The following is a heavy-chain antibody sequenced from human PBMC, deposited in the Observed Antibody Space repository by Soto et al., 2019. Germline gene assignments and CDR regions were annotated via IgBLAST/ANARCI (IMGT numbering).Heavy chain of an antibody. J-gene: IGHJ4*02. D-gene: IGHD4-17*01. CDR1: GFTFSSYE. Sequence: PGGSLRLSCAASGFTFSSYEMNWVRQAPGKGLEWVSYIGSSGSTIYYADSVKGRFTISRDNAKNSLYLQMNSLRAEDTAVYYCARDRARVTTLWERFDYWGQGTLVTVSS. V-gene: IGHV3-48*03. CDR3: ARDRARVTTLWERFDY. CDR2: IGSSGSTI.